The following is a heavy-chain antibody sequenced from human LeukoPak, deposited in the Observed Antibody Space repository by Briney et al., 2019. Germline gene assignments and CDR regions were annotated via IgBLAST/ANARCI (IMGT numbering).Heavy chain of an antibody. Sequence: SLRLSCAASGFTFRGYAIHWVRQAPGKGLEWVSDISSDGTNQHCADSVKGRFTISRDNSQNTLFLQMNSLRVEDMGVYYCARDKSSYSSSWHRFFDYWGQGTLVTVSA. J-gene: IGHJ4*02. CDR3: ARDKSSYSSSWHRFFDY. V-gene: IGHV3-30*04. CDR2: ISSDGTNQ. CDR1: GFTFRGYA. D-gene: IGHD6-13*01.